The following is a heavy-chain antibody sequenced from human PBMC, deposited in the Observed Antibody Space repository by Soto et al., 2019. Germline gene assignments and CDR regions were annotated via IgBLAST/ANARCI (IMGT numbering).Heavy chain of an antibody. D-gene: IGHD3-9*01. CDR3: AGIILTGYYGLEP. CDR2: SYYTGKT. V-gene: IGHV4-59*03. J-gene: IGHJ5*02. CDR1: GDSLTSYY. Sequence: QVQLQESGPGLVKPSETLSLTCSVSGDSLTSYYWTWVRQPPGKGLEWIGYSYYTGKTNYNPSLKSRVDISMDLSKNQFSLELRSLTAADTAVYYCAGIILTGYYGLEPWGQGTLVIVSA.